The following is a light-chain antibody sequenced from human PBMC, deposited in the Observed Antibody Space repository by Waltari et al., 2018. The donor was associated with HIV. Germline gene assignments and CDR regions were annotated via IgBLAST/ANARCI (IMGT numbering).Light chain of an antibody. CDR1: SSDVGGYNY. CDR2: EVS. V-gene: IGLV2-8*01. J-gene: IGLJ3*02. CDR3: SSYAGSNNWV. Sequence: QSALTQPPSASGSPGQSVTIPCTGTSSDVGGYNYVSWYQQYPGKAPKVMIFEVSNRPSGVPDRFSGSRSGNTASLTVSWLQAEDEADYYCSSYAGSNNWVFGGGTKLTVL.